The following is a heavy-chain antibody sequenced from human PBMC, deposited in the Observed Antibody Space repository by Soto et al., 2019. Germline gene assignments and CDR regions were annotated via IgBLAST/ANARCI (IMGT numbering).Heavy chain of an antibody. J-gene: IGHJ4*02. CDR3: ARHVTKNFRDWYAC. CDR2: IYATGTT. V-gene: IGHV4-4*07. CDR1: GASISGFY. D-gene: IGHD6-13*01. Sequence: SENLALTCTGSGASISGFYWSWIRKAAVKGLEWIGRIYATGTTDYNPSLKSRVMMSVDTSKKQFSLKLRSVTAADTAVYYCARHVTKNFRDWYACCGQGMWVTVS.